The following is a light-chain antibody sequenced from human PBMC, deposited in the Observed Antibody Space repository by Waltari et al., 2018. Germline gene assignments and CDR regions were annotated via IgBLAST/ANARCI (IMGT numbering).Light chain of an antibody. V-gene: IGKV4-1*01. Sequence: IRMTQSPDSLAVPLVERATVNCKSSPSVLYSPNNKNYLAWYQQKPGQPPKLLIYWASTRESGVPDRFSGSGSGTDFTLTISSLQAEDVAVYYCQQYANTPRTFGQGTTVEIK. CDR2: WAS. CDR1: PSVLYSPNNKNY. J-gene: IGKJ1*01. CDR3: QQYANTPRT.